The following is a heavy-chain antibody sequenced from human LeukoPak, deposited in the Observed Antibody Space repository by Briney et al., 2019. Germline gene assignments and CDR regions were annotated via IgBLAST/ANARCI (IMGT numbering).Heavy chain of an antibody. D-gene: IGHD3-22*01. CDR3: ARGKYYYDSNSSYRYFDP. Sequence: PSETLSLTCIVSGGSISSYYWSWIRQPAGKGLEWIGRIYTTGNTNYNPSLKSRVTMSIDTSKKQFFLKLSSVTAADTAVYYCARGKYYYDSNSSYRYFDPWGQGTLVTVSS. V-gene: IGHV4-4*07. CDR2: IYTTGNT. J-gene: IGHJ5*02. CDR1: GGSISSYY.